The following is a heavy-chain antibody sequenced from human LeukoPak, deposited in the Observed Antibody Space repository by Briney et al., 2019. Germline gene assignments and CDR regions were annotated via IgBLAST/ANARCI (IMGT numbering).Heavy chain of an antibody. CDR2: INPSGGST. Sequence: GASVKVSCKASGYTFTSYYMHWVRQAPGQGLEWMGIINPSGGSTSYAQKFQGRVTMTRDMSTSTVYMELSSLRSEDTAVYYYARGTAAYYYDSSGFNWFDPWGQGTLVTVSS. V-gene: IGHV1-46*01. D-gene: IGHD3-22*01. CDR1: GYTFTSYY. J-gene: IGHJ5*02. CDR3: ARGTAAYYYDSSGFNWFDP.